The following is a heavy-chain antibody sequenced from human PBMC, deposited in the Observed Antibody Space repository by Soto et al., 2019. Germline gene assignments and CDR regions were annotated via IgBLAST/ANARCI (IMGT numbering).Heavy chain of an antibody. D-gene: IGHD2-15*01. CDR1: GGSISSSSYY. V-gene: IGHV4-39*01. J-gene: IGHJ6*02. Sequence: SETRSLTCTVAGGSISSSSYYWGWIRQPPGKGLEWIGSIYYSGSTYYNPSLKSRVTISVDTSKNQFSLKLSSVTAADTAVYYCASGYGGSYYYYYCMDVWGQGTTVTVSS. CDR2: IYYSGST. CDR3: ASGYGGSYYYYYCMDV.